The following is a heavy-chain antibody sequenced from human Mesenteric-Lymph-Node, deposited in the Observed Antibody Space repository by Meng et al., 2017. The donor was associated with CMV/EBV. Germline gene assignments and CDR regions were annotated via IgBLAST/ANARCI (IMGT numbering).Heavy chain of an antibody. CDR1: GGTFNSYT. CDR2: IIPILGIT. Sequence: SCKASGGTFNSYTISWVRQVPGQGLEWMGRIIPILGITNYAQRFQGRVTITADKSASTAYMELSSLRSDDTAVYYCAGQTTVVTPFDSWGQGALVTVSS. J-gene: IGHJ4*02. V-gene: IGHV1-69*02. CDR3: AGQTTVVTPFDS. D-gene: IGHD4-23*01.